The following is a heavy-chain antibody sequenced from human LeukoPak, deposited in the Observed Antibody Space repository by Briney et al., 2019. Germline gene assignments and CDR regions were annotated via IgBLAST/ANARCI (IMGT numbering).Heavy chain of an antibody. CDR2: IIPIFGTA. CDR1: GGTFSSYA. Sequence: ASVKVSCKASGGTFSSYAISWVRQAPGQGLEWMGGIIPIFGTANYAQKFQGRVTITADESTSTAYMELSSLRSEDTAVYYCARVLGYSYYFDYWGQGTLVTVSS. CDR3: ARVLGYSYYFDY. D-gene: IGHD2-15*01. V-gene: IGHV1-69*13. J-gene: IGHJ4*02.